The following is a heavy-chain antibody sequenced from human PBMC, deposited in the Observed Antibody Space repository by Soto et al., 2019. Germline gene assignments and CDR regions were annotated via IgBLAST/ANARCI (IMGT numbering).Heavy chain of an antibody. CDR2: IYYSGST. Sequence: PSETLSLTCTVSGGSISRYYWSWIRQPPGKGLEWVGIIYYSGSTYYNPSLKSRVTISVDTSKNQFSLKLSSVSATDTAVYYCATSNWFDPWGQGTLVTVSS. D-gene: IGHD2-2*01. J-gene: IGHJ5*02. CDR3: ATSNWFDP. CDR1: GGSISRYY. V-gene: IGHV4-59*04.